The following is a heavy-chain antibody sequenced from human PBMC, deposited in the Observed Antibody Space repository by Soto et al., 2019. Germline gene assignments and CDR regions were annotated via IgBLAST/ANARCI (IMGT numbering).Heavy chain of an antibody. CDR3: ARGGCSGGSCYPYYYYGMDV. J-gene: IGHJ6*02. CDR1: GGSISSGGYY. D-gene: IGHD2-15*01. V-gene: IGHV4-31*03. Sequence: QVQLQESGPGLVKPSQTLSLTCTVSGGSISSGGYYWSWIRQHPGKGLEWIGYIYYSGSTSYNPSLKSRVTISGDTSKNQFSLKLSYVTAADTAVYYCARGGCSGGSCYPYYYYGMDVWGQGTTVTVSS. CDR2: IYYSGST.